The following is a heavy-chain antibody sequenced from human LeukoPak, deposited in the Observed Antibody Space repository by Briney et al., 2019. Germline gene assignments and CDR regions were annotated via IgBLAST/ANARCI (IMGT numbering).Heavy chain of an antibody. CDR1: GFTFSTYI. Sequence: GGSLRLSCAASGFTFSTYIMNWVRQAPGKGLEWVSSISSSSWDISYADSVKGRFTISRDNAKNSLYLQMNGLRAEDTAVYYCARDRDGGEGRTFDYWGQGALVTVSS. J-gene: IGHJ4*02. D-gene: IGHD5-24*01. CDR3: ARDRDGGEGRTFDY. V-gene: IGHV3-21*01. CDR2: ISSSSWDI.